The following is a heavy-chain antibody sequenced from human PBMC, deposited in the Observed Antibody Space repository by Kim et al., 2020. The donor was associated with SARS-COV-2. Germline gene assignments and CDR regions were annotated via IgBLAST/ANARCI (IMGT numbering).Heavy chain of an antibody. CDR1: GFTFSSYG. Sequence: GGSLRLSCTASGFTFSSYGMHWVRQAPGKGLEWVAVIWYDGSNKYYADSVKGRFTISRDNSKNTLYLQMNSLRAEDTAVYYCAKEESTYGDYDYFDYWGQGTLVTVSS. J-gene: IGHJ4*02. CDR3: AKEESTYGDYDYFDY. CDR2: IWYDGSNK. D-gene: IGHD4-17*01. V-gene: IGHV3-33*06.